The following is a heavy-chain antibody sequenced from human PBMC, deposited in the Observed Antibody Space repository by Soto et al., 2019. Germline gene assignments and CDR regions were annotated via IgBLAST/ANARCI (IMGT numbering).Heavy chain of an antibody. CDR3: ARLGQLTTVTFGGSWFDP. D-gene: IGHD4-4*01. Sequence: VGALRLFCEASVFTPSSYSMNWFRPSPRNWLEWVSSISSSSSYIYYADSVKGRFTISRDNAKNSLYLQMNSLRAEDTAVYYCARLGQLTTVTFGGSWFDPWGQGTLVTVSS. CDR1: VFTPSSYS. V-gene: IGHV3-21*01. CDR2: ISSSSSYI. J-gene: IGHJ5*02.